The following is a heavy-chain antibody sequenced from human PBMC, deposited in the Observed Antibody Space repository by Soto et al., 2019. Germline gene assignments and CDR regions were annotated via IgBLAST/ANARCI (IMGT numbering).Heavy chain of an antibody. CDR2: ISGNKMNT. CDR3: AKRRLNTITSLSDF. Sequence: EIRLVESGGGLAQPGGSLRLSCVASGFSFSEYGMSWVRQTPQKTLEWVASISGNKMNTFYPDSVKGRFFISRDNSDNTLHLQMNSLRDDDTAIYYCAKRRLNTITSLSDFWGQGVQVTVSS. V-gene: IGHV3-23*04. D-gene: IGHD2-2*01. J-gene: IGHJ1*01. CDR1: GFSFSEYG.